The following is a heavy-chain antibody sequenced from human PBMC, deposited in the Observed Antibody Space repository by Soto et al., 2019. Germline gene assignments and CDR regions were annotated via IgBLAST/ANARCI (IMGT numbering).Heavy chain of an antibody. CDR2: FDPEDGET. CDR1: GYTLTELS. V-gene: IGHV1-24*01. D-gene: IGHD2-15*01. CDR3: ATDRILEYCSGGSCYPPGDAFDI. Sequence: ASVKVSCKVSGYTLTELSMHWVRQAPGKGLEWMGGFDPEDGETIYAQKFQGRVTMTEDTSTDTAYMELSSLRSEDTAVYYCATDRILEYCSGGSCYPPGDAFDIWGQGTMVTVSS. J-gene: IGHJ3*02.